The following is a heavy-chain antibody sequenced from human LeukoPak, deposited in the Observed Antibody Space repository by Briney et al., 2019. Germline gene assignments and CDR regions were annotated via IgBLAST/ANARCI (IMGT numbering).Heavy chain of an antibody. D-gene: IGHD3-9*01. V-gene: IGHV3-23*01. Sequence: GGPLRLSCAASGFTFSSYAMSWVRQAPGKGLEWVSGISGSGGSTYYADSVKGRFTISRDNSKNTLYLQMNSLRAVDTAVYYCAKYPPFYDILTGYFDYWGQGTLVTVSS. CDR3: AKYPPFYDILTGYFDY. J-gene: IGHJ4*02. CDR1: GFTFSSYA. CDR2: ISGSGGST.